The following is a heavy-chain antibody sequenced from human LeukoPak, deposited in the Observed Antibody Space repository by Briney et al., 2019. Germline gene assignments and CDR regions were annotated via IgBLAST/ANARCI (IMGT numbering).Heavy chain of an antibody. CDR1: GITLSNYG. J-gene: IGHJ4*02. D-gene: IGHD3-22*01. V-gene: IGHV3-23*01. CDR3: AERGVVIRVILVGFHKEAYYFDS. Sequence: GGPLRLSCAAPGITLSNYGLTWFRKAPGKGLEWVQGISTRGSRQNYADSVKGRFTISTDHPKNTLYLQMNSLRAEDTAVYFCAERGVVIRVILVGFHKEAYYFDSWGQGALVTVSS. CDR2: ISTRGSRQ.